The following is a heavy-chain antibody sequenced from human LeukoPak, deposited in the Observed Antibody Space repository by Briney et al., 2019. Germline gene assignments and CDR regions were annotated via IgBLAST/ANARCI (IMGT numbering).Heavy chain of an antibody. J-gene: IGHJ6*03. D-gene: IGHD3-16*01. CDR2: IRSKANSYAT. CDR1: GFTFDTYS. Sequence: GGSLRLSCAASGFTFDTYSMTWVRQAPGKGLEWVGRIRSKANSYATAYAASVRGRFTVSRDDSKNTAYLQMNSLKIEDTADYFCTRLGGEDSSIYNSMDVWGKGTTVTVSS. CDR3: TRLGGEDSSIYNSMDV. V-gene: IGHV3-73*01.